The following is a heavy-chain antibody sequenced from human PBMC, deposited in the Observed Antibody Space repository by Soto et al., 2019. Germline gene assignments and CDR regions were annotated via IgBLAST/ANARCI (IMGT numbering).Heavy chain of an antibody. Sequence: GGSLRLSCSTSGFVFADYGLNWFRQAPGKGLEWVGFIRSVPYGGTTEYAASVKGRFTISVDVSKSIGYLQMNSLQTEDTAVYFCTRMDSGYAIFDDWGQGTLVTVSS. D-gene: IGHD5-12*01. J-gene: IGHJ4*02. CDR3: TRMDSGYAIFDD. CDR1: GFVFADYG. CDR2: IRSVPYGGTT. V-gene: IGHV3-49*03.